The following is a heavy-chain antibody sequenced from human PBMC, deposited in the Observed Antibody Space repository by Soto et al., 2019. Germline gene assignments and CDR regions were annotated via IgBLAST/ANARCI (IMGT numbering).Heavy chain of an antibody. D-gene: IGHD6-19*01. CDR1: GFAFSSNA. CDR3: AKVVGGAGTDY. CDR2: ISGSGDNT. J-gene: IGHJ4*02. V-gene: IGHV3-23*01. Sequence: GGSLRLSCAASGFAFSSNALSWVRQAPGKGLEWVSAISGSGDNTYYTDSVKGRFTISRDNPKNTLYLQMNSLRADDTAVYYCAKVVGGAGTDYWGQGTLVTVS.